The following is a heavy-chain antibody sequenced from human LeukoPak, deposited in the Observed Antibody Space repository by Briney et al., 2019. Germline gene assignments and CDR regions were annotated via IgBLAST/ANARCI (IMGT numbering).Heavy chain of an antibody. CDR3: ARRWRWVVRGVWGSYYYGMDV. J-gene: IGHJ6*02. D-gene: IGHD3-10*01. Sequence: PSETLSLTCAVYGGSFSGYYWSWIRQPPGKGLEWIGEINHSGSTNYNPSLKSRVTISVDTSKNQFSLKLSSVTAADTAVYYCARRWRWVVRGVWGSYYYGMDVWGQGTTVTVSS. V-gene: IGHV4-34*01. CDR1: GGSFSGYY. CDR2: INHSGST.